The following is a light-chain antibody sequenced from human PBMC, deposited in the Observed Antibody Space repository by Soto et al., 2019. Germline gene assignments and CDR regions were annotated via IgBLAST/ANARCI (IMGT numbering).Light chain of an antibody. CDR1: QTLRRTY. CDR2: GAS. V-gene: IGKV3D-20*02. Sequence: EIVLMQSPGTLSLSPGERATLSCRASQTLRRTYIAWYQQKPGQAPRVLIYGASKRATGIPDRFSGSGSGTDFTLTISSLEPEDFAVYYCQQRYNWPPCTFGQGTKLEIK. CDR3: QQRYNWPPCT. J-gene: IGKJ2*02.